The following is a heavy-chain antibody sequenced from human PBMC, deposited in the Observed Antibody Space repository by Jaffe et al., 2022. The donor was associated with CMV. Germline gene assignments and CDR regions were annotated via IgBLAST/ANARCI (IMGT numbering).Heavy chain of an antibody. V-gene: IGHV4-31*02. CDR1: GDSISRGTYY. Sequence: QVQLQESGPGLVKPSQTLSLTCSVSGDSISRGTYYWSWVRQHPGKGLEWIGYIYDTGRTHYNPSLKSRTTISADSSKNQFSLNLTSATAADTAVYYCARVLGQVTSIRFDHWGQGALVTVSS. CDR2: IYDTGRT. CDR3: ARVLGQVTSIRFDH. D-gene: IGHD2-21*02. J-gene: IGHJ4*02.